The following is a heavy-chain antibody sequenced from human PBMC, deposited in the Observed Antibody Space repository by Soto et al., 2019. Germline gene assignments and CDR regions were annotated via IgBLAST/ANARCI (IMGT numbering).Heavy chain of an antibody. J-gene: IGHJ5*02. V-gene: IGHV4-39*01. Sequence: SETLSLTCTVSGGSISSSSYYWGWIRQPPGKGLEWIGSIYYSGSTYYNPSLKSRVTISVDTSKNQFSLKLSSVTAADTAVYYCARRRDRGWFDPWGQGTLVTVSS. D-gene: IGHD3-10*01. CDR2: IYYSGST. CDR3: ARRRDRGWFDP. CDR1: GGSISSSSYY.